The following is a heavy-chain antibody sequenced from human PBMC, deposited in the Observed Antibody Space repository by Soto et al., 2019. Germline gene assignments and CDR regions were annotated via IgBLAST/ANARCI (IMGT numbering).Heavy chain of an antibody. CDR2: ISYDGSNK. CDR3: AGAVTYYGMDV. D-gene: IGHD4-4*01. Sequence: QVQLVESGGGVVQPGRSLRLSCAASGFTFSSYAMHWVRQAPGKGLEWVAVISYDGSNKYYADSVKGRFTISRDNSKNALDLQMNSLRAEDTAVYYCAGAVTYYGMDVWGQGTTVTVSS. J-gene: IGHJ6*02. CDR1: GFTFSSYA. V-gene: IGHV3-30-3*01.